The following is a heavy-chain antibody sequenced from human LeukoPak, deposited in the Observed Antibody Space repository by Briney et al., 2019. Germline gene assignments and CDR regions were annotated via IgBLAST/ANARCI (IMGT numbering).Heavy chain of an antibody. V-gene: IGHV4-61*01. Sequence: SETLSLTCTVSGGSVSSGSDYWSWIRQPPGKGLEWIGHISYSGSTNYNPSLKSRVTISLDTSKNQLSLKLSSVTTADTAVYYCTRGQAALWFGELWGQGTLVTVSS. CDR2: ISYSGST. CDR3: TRGQAALWFGEL. J-gene: IGHJ4*02. D-gene: IGHD3-10*01. CDR1: GGSVSSGSDY.